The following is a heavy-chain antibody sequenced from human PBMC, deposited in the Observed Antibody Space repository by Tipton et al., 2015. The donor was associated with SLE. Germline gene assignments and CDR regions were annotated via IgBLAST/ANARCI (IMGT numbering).Heavy chain of an antibody. Sequence: TLSLTCAVSGYSISSGYYWGWIRQPPGKGLEWIGSFYDGGSTYYNPSLKSRVAISADTSKNQFSLKVYSVTAADTAIYYCARRSLLAVPKWGQGTLVTVSS. CDR2: FYDGGST. J-gene: IGHJ4*02. D-gene: IGHD3-3*02. CDR3: ARRSLLAVPK. CDR1: GYSISSGYY. V-gene: IGHV4-38-2*01.